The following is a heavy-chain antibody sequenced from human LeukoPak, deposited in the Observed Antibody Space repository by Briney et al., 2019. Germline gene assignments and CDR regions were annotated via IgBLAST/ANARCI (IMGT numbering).Heavy chain of an antibody. Sequence: GASVKASCKASGYTFTGYYMHWVRQAPGQGLEWMGWINPNSGGTNYAQKFKGRVTMTRDTSISTAYMELSRLRSDDTAVYYCARERGLGELHWFDPWGQGTLVTVSS. CDR2: INPNSGGT. J-gene: IGHJ5*02. CDR3: ARERGLGELHWFDP. V-gene: IGHV1-2*02. D-gene: IGHD1-26*01. CDR1: GYTFTGYY.